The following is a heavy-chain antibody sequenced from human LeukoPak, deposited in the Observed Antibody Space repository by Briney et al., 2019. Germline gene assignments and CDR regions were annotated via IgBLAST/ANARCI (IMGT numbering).Heavy chain of an antibody. CDR2: ISGSGGST. V-gene: IGHV3-23*01. CDR3: AKGMEYDYVWGSYRSSCFDY. J-gene: IGHJ4*02. CDR1: GFAISTYA. Sequence: TGGSLRLSCAASGFAISTYAMAWVRQAPGKGLEWVSAISGSGGSTYYADSVKGRFTISRDNSKNTLYLQMNSLRAEDTAVYYCAKGMEYDYVWGSYRSSCFDYWGQGTLVTVSS. D-gene: IGHD3-16*02.